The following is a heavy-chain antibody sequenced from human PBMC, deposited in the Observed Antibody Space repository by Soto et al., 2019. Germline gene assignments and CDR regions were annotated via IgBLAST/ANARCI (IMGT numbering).Heavy chain of an antibody. CDR1: GFTFSTYA. CDR2: ISDNGGST. CDR3: AKEEYSYILYSLDY. Sequence: EVHLLESGGGLVQPGGSLRLSCAASGFTFSTYAMNWVRQAPGKGLEWVSTISDNGGSTYYADSVKGRFTISRDNSKNTLSLQLNGLRAEDTAVYYCAKEEYSYILYSLDYWGQGTLVTVSS. V-gene: IGHV3-23*01. D-gene: IGHD2-8*01. J-gene: IGHJ4*02.